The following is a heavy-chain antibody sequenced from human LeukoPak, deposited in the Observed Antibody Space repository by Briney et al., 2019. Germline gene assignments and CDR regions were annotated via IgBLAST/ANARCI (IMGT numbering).Heavy chain of an antibody. Sequence: GGSLRLSCAVSVFTFSNYWMHSGRQAPGKGLVWGSRINPSGTNTYYADSVKGRFTISRDNAQNTLYLQMNSLRDEDTAMYYCGRAKYDSSEAYIEHWGQGTLVTVSS. D-gene: IGHD3-22*01. J-gene: IGHJ4*02. V-gene: IGHV3-74*01. CDR1: VFTFSNYW. CDR3: GRAKYDSSEAYIEH. CDR2: INPSGTNT.